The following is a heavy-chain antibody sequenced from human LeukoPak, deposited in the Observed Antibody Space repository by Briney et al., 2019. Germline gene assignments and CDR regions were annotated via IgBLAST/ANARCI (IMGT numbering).Heavy chain of an antibody. J-gene: IGHJ1*01. V-gene: IGHV3-48*01. D-gene: IGHD4-17*01. CDR3: AKEIYGDSTGGRFQH. CDR2: ISSSSSTI. Sequence: PGGSLRLSCAASGFIFGTYSMNWVRQAPGKGLEWVSYISSSSSTIYYADSVKGRFTISRDNAKNSLYLQMNSLRAEDTAVYYCAKEIYGDSTGGRFQHWGQGTLVTVSS. CDR1: GFIFGTYS.